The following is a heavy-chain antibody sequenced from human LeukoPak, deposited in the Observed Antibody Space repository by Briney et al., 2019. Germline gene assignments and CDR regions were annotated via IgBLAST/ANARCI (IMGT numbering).Heavy chain of an antibody. Sequence: ASVKVSCKASGYTFTSYDINWVRQDTGQGLEWRGWMNPNSGNTGYAQKFQGRVTITRNTSISTVYMELSSLRSEDTAVYYCARGRSGSYRRTYFDYWGQGTLVTVSS. V-gene: IGHV1-8*03. J-gene: IGHJ4*02. CDR3: ARGRSGSYRRTYFDY. D-gene: IGHD1-26*01. CDR2: MNPNSGNT. CDR1: GYTFTSYD.